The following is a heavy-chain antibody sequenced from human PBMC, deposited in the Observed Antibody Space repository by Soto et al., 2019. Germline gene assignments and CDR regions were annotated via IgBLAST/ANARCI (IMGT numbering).Heavy chain of an antibody. D-gene: IGHD6-13*01. CDR1: GFTFSSYG. V-gene: IGHV3-33*01. Sequence: GGSLRLSCAASGFTFSSYGMHWVRQAPGKGLEWVAVIWYDGSNKYYADSVKGRFTISRDNSKNTLYLQMNSLRAEDTAVYYCARENSIAAALVFDYWGQGTLVTVSS. J-gene: IGHJ4*02. CDR2: IWYDGSNK. CDR3: ARENSIAAALVFDY.